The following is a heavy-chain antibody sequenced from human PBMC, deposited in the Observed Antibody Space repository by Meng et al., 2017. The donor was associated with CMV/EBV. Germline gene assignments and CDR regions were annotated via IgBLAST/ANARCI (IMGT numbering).Heavy chain of an antibody. CDR1: GFPLSNGRMG. CDR2: IFSNDEK. Sequence: SGPTLVKLTETLTLTCTVSGFPLSNGRMGVSWIRQPPGKALEWLAHIFSNDEKSYSTSLQRRLTISKDTSKSQVVLTMTNMDPVDTATYYCARFVEYSNPKFDYWGQGTLVTVSS. J-gene: IGHJ4*02. V-gene: IGHV2-26*01. D-gene: IGHD2/OR15-2a*01. CDR3: ARFVEYSNPKFDY.